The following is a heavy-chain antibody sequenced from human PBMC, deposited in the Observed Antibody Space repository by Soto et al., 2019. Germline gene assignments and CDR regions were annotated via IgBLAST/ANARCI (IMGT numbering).Heavy chain of an antibody. CDR2: IIPIFGTA. D-gene: IGHD3-10*01. CDR1: GGTFSSYA. CDR3: ARDQGTYYYGSGSYSSDY. J-gene: IGHJ4*02. Sequence: QVQLVQSGAEVKKPGSSVKVSCKASGGTFSSYAISWARQAPGQGLEWMGGIIPIFGTANYAQKFQGRVTITADESTSTAYMELSSLRSEDTAVYYCARDQGTYYYGSGSYSSDYWGQGTLVTVSS. V-gene: IGHV1-69*12.